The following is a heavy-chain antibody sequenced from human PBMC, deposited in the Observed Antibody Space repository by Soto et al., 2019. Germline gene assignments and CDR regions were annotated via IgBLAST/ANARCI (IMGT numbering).Heavy chain of an antibody. J-gene: IGHJ4*02. Sequence: ASVKVSCKASGYTFTSYAMHWVRQAPGQRLEWMGWINAGNGNTKYSQKLQGRVTITRDTSASTAYMELSSLRSEDTAVYYCARVSSSGWCYFDYWGQGTLVTVSS. D-gene: IGHD6-19*01. CDR3: ARVSSSGWCYFDY. CDR2: INAGNGNT. V-gene: IGHV1-3*01. CDR1: GYTFTSYA.